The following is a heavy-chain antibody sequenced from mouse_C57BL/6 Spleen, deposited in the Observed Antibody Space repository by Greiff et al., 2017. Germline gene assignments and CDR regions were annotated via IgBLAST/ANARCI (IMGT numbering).Heavy chain of an antibody. CDR3: ARGGYYGSSYKDAMDY. V-gene: IGHV1-66*01. J-gene: IGHJ4*01. D-gene: IGHD1-1*01. Sequence: VQLQQSGPELVKPGASVKISCKASGYSFTSYYIHWVKQRPGQGLEWIGWIYPGSGNTKYNEKFKGKATLTADTSSSTAYMQLSSLTSEDSAVYYCARGGYYGSSYKDAMDYWGQGTSVTVSS. CDR1: GYSFTSYY. CDR2: IYPGSGNT.